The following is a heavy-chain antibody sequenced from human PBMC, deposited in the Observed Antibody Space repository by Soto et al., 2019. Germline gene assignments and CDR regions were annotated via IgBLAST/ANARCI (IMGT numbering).Heavy chain of an antibody. D-gene: IGHD1-26*01. J-gene: IGHJ5*02. CDR1: GITFNPNA. CDR3: SRGRRAVGSDCFEA. V-gene: IGHV3-23*01. Sequence: VGSLRLSCVVSGITFNPNAMIWVRQAPGKGLEWVSAIDGDGGDTFYADFVKGRFTMSRDNSKNTVYLHMRSLTAEDTALYYWSRGRRAVGSDCFEAWGPGTVVTVSS. CDR2: IDGDGGDT.